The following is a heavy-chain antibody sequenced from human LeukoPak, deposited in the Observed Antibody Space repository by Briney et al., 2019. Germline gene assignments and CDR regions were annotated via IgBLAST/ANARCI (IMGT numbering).Heavy chain of an antibody. V-gene: IGHV1-69*05. D-gene: IGHD3-3*01. CDR2: IIPIFGTA. J-gene: IGHJ5*02. CDR3: ARAPNYDFWSGYYFDP. CDR1: GGTFSSYA. Sequence: GSSVKVSCKASGGTFSSYAISWVRQAPGQGLEWMGGIIPIFGTANYAQKFQGRVTITTDESTSTAYMELSSLRSEDTAVYYCARAPNYDFWSGYYFDPWGQGALVTVSS.